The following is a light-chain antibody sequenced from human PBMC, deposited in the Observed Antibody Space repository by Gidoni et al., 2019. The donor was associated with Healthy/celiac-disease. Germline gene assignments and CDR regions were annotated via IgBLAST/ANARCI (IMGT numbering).Light chain of an antibody. J-gene: IGKJ1*01. CDR1: QSIVSY. CDR2: AAS. Sequence: DIQMTQSPSSLSASVGDRVTVTCRTSQSIVSYLNWYQQKPGKAPKLLIYAASSLQSGVPSRFSGSGSGTDFTLTINSLQPEDFATYYCQQSYSTPQTFGQGTKVEIK. V-gene: IGKV1-39*01. CDR3: QQSYSTPQT.